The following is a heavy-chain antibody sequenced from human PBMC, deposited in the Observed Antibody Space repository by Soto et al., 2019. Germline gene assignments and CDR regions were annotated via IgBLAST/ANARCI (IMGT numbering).Heavy chain of an antibody. CDR1: GFTFDGYA. CDR2: INWNSGSI. Sequence: PGGSLRLSCAASGFTFDGYAMHWVRQVPGKGLEWVSGINWNSGSIGYGDSVKGRFAISRDNAKNSLHLQRNSLSAEDTAFYYCVKDESINWYSGHFRHWGQGTLVTVSS. V-gene: IGHV3-9*01. D-gene: IGHD6-13*01. CDR3: VKDESINWYSGHFRH. J-gene: IGHJ1*01.